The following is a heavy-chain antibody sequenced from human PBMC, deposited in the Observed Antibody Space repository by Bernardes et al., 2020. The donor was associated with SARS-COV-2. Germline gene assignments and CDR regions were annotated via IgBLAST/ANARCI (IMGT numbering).Heavy chain of an antibody. CDR3: ARGRTVDTDLDY. J-gene: IGHJ4*02. V-gene: IGHV3-30*04. CDR1: GFTFSRSV. D-gene: IGHD5-18*01. Sequence: VGTLFLSCVASGFTFSRSVMHWVRQAPGQGLEWVAVTSYDGSNKYYADSVKGRFTISRDNSKNTLYLQMNSLRAEDTAVYYCARGRTVDTDLDYWGQGTLVTVSS. CDR2: TSYDGSNK.